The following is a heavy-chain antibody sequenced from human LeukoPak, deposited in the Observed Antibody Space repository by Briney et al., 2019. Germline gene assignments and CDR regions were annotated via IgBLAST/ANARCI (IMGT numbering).Heavy chain of an antibody. Sequence: PGGSLRLSCAASEFSVGSNYMTWVRQAPGKGLEWVSLIYSGGSTYYADSVKGRFTISRGNSKNTQSLQMNSLRAEDTAVYYCAKDDDWGRYKHWGQGTLVTVSS. J-gene: IGHJ1*01. CDR3: AKDDDWGRYKH. CDR1: EFSVGSNY. CDR2: IYSGGST. V-gene: IGHV3-53*01. D-gene: IGHD3-16*01.